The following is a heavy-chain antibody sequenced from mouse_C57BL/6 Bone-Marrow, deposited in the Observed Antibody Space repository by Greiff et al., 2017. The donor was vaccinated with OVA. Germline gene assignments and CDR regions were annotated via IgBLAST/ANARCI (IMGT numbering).Heavy chain of an antibody. D-gene: IGHD2-3*01. CDR2: ISNGGGST. J-gene: IGHJ4*01. CDR1: GFTFSDYY. Sequence: EVMLVESGGGLVQPGGSLKLSCAASGFTFSDYYMYWVRQTPEKRLEWVAYISNGGGSTYYPDTVKGRFTISRDNAKNTLYLQMSRLKSEDTAMYYCARPPYDGYAMDYWGQGTSVTVSS. CDR3: ARPPYDGYAMDY. V-gene: IGHV5-12*01.